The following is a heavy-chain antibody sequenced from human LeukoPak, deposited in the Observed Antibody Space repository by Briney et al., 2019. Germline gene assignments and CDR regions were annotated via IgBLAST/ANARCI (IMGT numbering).Heavy chain of an antibody. Sequence: ASVKVSCKASGYTFTSYAMNWVRQAPGQGLEWMGWINTNTGNPTYAQGFTGRFVFSLDTSVSTAYLQISSLKAEDTAVYYCARAPPNYYDTYGAFDIWGQGTMVTVSS. D-gene: IGHD3-22*01. J-gene: IGHJ3*02. CDR3: ARAPPNYYDTYGAFDI. V-gene: IGHV7-4-1*02. CDR1: GYTFTSYA. CDR2: INTNTGNP.